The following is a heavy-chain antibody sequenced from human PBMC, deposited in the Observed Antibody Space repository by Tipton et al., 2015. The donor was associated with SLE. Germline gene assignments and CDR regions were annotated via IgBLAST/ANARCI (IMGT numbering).Heavy chain of an antibody. CDR3: ARDQFATVGASDL. CDR2: IYTSGST. D-gene: IGHD1-14*01. Sequence: TLSLTCTVSGDSISSGLYYWSWIRQPAGKGLEWIGRIYTSGSTNYHTSLRSRVTVSLDTSKNQISLNLTSVTAADTALYFCARDQFATVGASDLWGQGTMVTVSS. CDR1: GDSISSGLYY. J-gene: IGHJ3*01. V-gene: IGHV4-61*02.